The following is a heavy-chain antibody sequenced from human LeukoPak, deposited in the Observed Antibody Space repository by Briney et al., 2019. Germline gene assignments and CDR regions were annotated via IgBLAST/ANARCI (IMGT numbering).Heavy chain of an antibody. Sequence: GGSLRLSCAASGFTFSTYWMHWVRQAPGKGLVWVSRINTDGSSTSYADSVKGRFTISRDNAKNTLYLQMNSLRAEDTAVYYCARDRLSFRIVNWFDPWGQGTLVTVSS. CDR2: INTDGSST. V-gene: IGHV3-74*01. D-gene: IGHD3-16*02. J-gene: IGHJ5*02. CDR3: ARDRLSFRIVNWFDP. CDR1: GFTFSTYW.